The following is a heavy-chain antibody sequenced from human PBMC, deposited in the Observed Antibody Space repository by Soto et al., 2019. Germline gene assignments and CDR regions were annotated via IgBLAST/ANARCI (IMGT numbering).Heavy chain of an antibody. V-gene: IGHV3-23*01. J-gene: IGHJ6*03. CDR2: ISGSGGST. D-gene: IGHD6-13*01. CDR1: GLTFSSYA. Sequence: EVQLLESGGGLVQPGGSLRLSCAASGLTFSSYAMSWVRQAPGKGLEWVSAISGSGGSTYYADSVKGRFTISRDNSKNSLYLQMNSLRAEDTAVYYCAKERWGGSSAFYYYYYYMDVWGKGTTVTVSS. CDR3: AKERWGGSSAFYYYYYYMDV.